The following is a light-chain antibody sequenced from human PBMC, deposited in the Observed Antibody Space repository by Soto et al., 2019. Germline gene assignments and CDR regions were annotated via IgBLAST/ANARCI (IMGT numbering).Light chain of an antibody. V-gene: IGLV4-60*02. CDR3: ETWGSNILV. J-gene: IGLJ2*01. Sequence: QSVLTQSSSASASLGSSVKLTCTLSSGHSSYIIAWHQQQPGKAPRYLMKLEGSGSYNKGSGVPDRFSGSSSGADRYLTISYLQFEDEADYYCETWGSNILVFGGGTKLTVL. CDR1: SGHSSYI. CDR2: LEGSGSY.